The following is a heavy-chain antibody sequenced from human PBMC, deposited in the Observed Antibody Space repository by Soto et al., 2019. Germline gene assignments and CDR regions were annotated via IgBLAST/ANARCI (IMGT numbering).Heavy chain of an antibody. CDR3: AKDLIGDPTSFDY. D-gene: IGHD2-21*01. Sequence: AISGSGGSTYYADSVKGRFTISRDNSKNTLYLQMNSLRAEDTAVYYCAKDLIGDPTSFDYWGQGTLVTVSS. CDR2: ISGSGGST. J-gene: IGHJ4*02. V-gene: IGHV3-23*01.